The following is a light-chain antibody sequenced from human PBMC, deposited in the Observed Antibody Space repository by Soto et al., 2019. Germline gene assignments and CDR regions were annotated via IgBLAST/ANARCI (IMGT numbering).Light chain of an antibody. J-gene: IGKJ4*01. CDR3: QQRSNWPPP. CDR1: QSVSSY. V-gene: IGKV3-11*01. CDR2: DAS. Sequence: EIVLTQSPATVSLSPGERAIRSCRASQSVSSYLAWYQQKPGQAPRLLIYDASNRATGIPARFSGSGSGTDFTLTISSLEPEDFAVYYCQQRSNWPPPFGGGTKVDIK.